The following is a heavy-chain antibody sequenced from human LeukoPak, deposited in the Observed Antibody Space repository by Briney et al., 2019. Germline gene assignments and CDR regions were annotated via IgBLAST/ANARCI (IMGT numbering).Heavy chain of an antibody. CDR3: ARDSSGPLH. CDR2: ISGSGDNT. D-gene: IGHD6-19*01. J-gene: IGHJ4*02. Sequence: QAGGSLRLSCAASRFIFSSYAMSWVRRAPGKGLEWVSAISGSGDNTYYAGSVKGRFTISRDNSKNTLYLQMNSLRAEDTAVYYCARDSSGPLHWGQGTLVTVSS. CDR1: RFIFSSYA. V-gene: IGHV3-23*01.